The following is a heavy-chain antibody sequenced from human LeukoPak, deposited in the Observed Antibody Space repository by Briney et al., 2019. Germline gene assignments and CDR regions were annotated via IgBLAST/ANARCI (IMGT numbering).Heavy chain of an antibody. CDR2: FDPEDGET. CDR3: ARVSYYDILTGFNGMDV. J-gene: IGHJ6*02. D-gene: IGHD3-9*01. V-gene: IGHV1-24*01. CDR1: GYTLTELS. Sequence: ASVKVSCKVSGYTLTELSMHWVRQAPGKGLEWMGGFDPEDGETIYAQKFQGRVTMTEDTSTDTAYMELSSLRSEDTAVYYCARVSYYDILTGFNGMDVWGQGTTVTVSS.